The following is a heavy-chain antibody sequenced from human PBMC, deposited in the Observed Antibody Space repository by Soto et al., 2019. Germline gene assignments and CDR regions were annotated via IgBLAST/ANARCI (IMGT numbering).Heavy chain of an antibody. Sequence: QVQLVQSGAEVKKPGASVKVSCKASGYTFTGYYMHWVRQAPGQGLEWMGWINPNSGGTNYAQKFQGRVTMSRDTSISTGYMELSRLRSDDTAVYYCARDGYSSSWAVQGGMDVWGQGTTVTVSS. D-gene: IGHD6-13*01. CDR2: INPNSGGT. CDR3: ARDGYSSSWAVQGGMDV. J-gene: IGHJ6*02. CDR1: GYTFTGYY. V-gene: IGHV1-2*02.